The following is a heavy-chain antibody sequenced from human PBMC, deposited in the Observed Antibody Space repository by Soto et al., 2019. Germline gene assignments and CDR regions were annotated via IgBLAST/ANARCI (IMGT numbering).Heavy chain of an antibody. J-gene: IGHJ1*01. Sequence: EVQLAESGGGLVQPGESLRLACAASGFSFSDQWMSWVRQAPGQGLEWVANINEDGSTRNYVDSVKGRFTISRDNAKNSLYLQMSNLRAEDTAAYFCVNRARLEQWAQGTLITVSS. V-gene: IGHV3-7*01. CDR3: VNRARLEQ. CDR2: INEDGSTR. CDR1: GFSFSDQW.